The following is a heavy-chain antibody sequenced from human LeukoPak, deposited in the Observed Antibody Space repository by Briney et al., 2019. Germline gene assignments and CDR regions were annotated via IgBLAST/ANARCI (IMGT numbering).Heavy chain of an antibody. V-gene: IGHV3-53*05. J-gene: IGHJ4*02. D-gene: IGHD5-12*01. CDR2: IYSGGST. Sequence: PGGSLRLSCAASGFTVSSNYMSWVRQAPGKGLEWVSVIYSGGSTYYADSVKGRFTISRDNSKNTLYLQMNSLRAEDTAVYYCAKDYGLGTQGVVATTTYYFDYWGQGTLVTVSS. CDR3: AKDYGLGTQGVVATTTYYFDY. CDR1: GFTVSSNY.